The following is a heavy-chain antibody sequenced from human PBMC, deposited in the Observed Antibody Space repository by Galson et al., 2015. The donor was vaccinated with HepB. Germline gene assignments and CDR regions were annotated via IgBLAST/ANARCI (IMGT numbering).Heavy chain of an antibody. CDR2: IRYDGSNK. D-gene: IGHD6-13*01. Sequence: SPRLSCAASGFTFSSYGMHWVRQAPGKGLEWVAFIRYDGSNKYYADSVKGRFTISRDNSKNTLYLQMNSLRAEDTAVYYCAKVQQLANDFDYWGQGTLVTVSS. CDR1: GFTFSSYG. V-gene: IGHV3-30*02. J-gene: IGHJ4*02. CDR3: AKVQQLANDFDY.